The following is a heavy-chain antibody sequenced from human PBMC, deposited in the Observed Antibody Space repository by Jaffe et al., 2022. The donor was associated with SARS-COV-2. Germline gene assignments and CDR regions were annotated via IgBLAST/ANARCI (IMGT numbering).Heavy chain of an antibody. CDR3: ARGGDGFWSGLQGMDV. Sequence: QVQLQESGPGLVKPSETLSLTCTVSGGSISSYYWSWIRQPPGKGLEWIGYIYYSGSTNYNPSLKSRVTISVDTSKNQFSLKLSSVTAADTAVYYCARGGDGFWSGLQGMDVWGQGTTVTVSS. CDR2: IYYSGST. J-gene: IGHJ6*02. CDR1: GGSISSYY. D-gene: IGHD3-3*01. V-gene: IGHV4-59*01.